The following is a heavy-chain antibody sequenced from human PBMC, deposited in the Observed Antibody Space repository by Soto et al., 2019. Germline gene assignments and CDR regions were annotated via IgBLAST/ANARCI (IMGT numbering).Heavy chain of an antibody. J-gene: IGHJ4*02. Sequence: SETLSLTCAVYGGSFSGYYWSWIRQPPGKGPEWIGEINHSGSTNYNPSLKSRVTISVDTSKNQFSLKLSSVTAADTAVYYCAREGGSSSSNIDYWGQGTPVTVS. CDR1: GGSFSGYY. D-gene: IGHD6-6*01. CDR2: INHSGST. CDR3: AREGGSSSSNIDY. V-gene: IGHV4-34*01.